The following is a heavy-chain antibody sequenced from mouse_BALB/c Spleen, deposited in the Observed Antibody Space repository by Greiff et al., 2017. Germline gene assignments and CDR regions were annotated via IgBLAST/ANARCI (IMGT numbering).Heavy chain of an antibody. J-gene: IGHJ1*01. Sequence: VQVVESGPGLVAPSQSLSITCTVSGFSLTGYGVNWVRQPPGKGLEWLGVIWSGGSTDYNAAFISRLSISKDNSKSQVFFKMNSLQANDTAIYYCARDYYGSSYWYFDVWGAGTTVTVSS. CDR2: IWSGGST. CDR3: ARDYYGSSYWYFDV. CDR1: GFSLTGYG. D-gene: IGHD1-1*01. V-gene: IGHV2-6-7*01.